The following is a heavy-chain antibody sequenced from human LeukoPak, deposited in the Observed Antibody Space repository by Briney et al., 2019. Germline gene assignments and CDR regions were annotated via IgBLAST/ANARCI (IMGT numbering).Heavy chain of an antibody. V-gene: IGHV3-21*01. CDR1: GFTFSSYS. J-gene: IGHJ4*02. Sequence: GGSLRLSCAASGFTFSSYSVNWVRQAPGKGLEWVSFISSSSSYIYYADSVKGRFIISRDTAKNSLFLQMNSLRAEDTAVYYCARASSSWYYFDYWGQGTLVTVSS. D-gene: IGHD6-13*01. CDR3: ARASSSWYYFDY. CDR2: ISSSSSYI.